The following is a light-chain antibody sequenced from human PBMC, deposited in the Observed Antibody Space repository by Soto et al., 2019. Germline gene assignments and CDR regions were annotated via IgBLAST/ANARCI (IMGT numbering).Light chain of an antibody. V-gene: IGKV3-15*01. CDR1: QSVSSN. J-gene: IGKJ5*01. Sequence: EIVMTQSPATLSVSPGERATLSCRASQSVSSNLSWYQQKPGQAPRLLIYGASTRATGIPARFSGSGSGTEFTITISSLKSEDFAVDYCQQYNNCLTFGQGTRLEIK. CDR3: QQYNNCLT. CDR2: GAS.